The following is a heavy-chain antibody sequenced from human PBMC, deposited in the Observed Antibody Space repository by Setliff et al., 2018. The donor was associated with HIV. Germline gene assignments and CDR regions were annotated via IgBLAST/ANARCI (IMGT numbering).Heavy chain of an antibody. Sequence: SVKVSCKAFGGTFNNYIISWVRQAPGQGPEWMGGIISMFGTANYAQKFQGRVTITADESTWTAYMELSSLRSEATAVYYCATAGTYYYGSGNYHVSGYWGQGTLVTVSS. V-gene: IGHV1-69*13. J-gene: IGHJ4*02. CDR3: ATAGTYYYGSGNYHVSGY. D-gene: IGHD3-10*01. CDR1: GGTFNNYI. CDR2: IISMFGTA.